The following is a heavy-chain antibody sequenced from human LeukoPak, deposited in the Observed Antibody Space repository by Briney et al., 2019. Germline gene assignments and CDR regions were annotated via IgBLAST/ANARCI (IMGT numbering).Heavy chain of an antibody. CDR3: ARVQYCSGGSCYNLRLFDH. D-gene: IGHD2-15*01. Sequence: SETLSLTCTVSGGSISSYYWSWIRQPPGKGLEWIGYIYHSGTIYYNPSVKSRISISVDTSKNQFSLNLRSVTAADTAVYYCARVQYCSGGSCYNLRLFDHWGQGSLVTVSS. V-gene: IGHV4-59*06. CDR1: GGSISSYY. CDR2: IYHSGTI. J-gene: IGHJ4*02.